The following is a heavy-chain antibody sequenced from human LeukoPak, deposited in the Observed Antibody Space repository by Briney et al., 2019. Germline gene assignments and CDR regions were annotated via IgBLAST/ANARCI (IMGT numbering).Heavy chain of an antibody. CDR1: GGSFSGYY. V-gene: IGHV4-34*01. Sequence: SETLSLTXAVYGGSFSGYYWSWIRQPPGKGMEWIGEINHSGSTNYNPSLKSRVTISVDTSKNQFSLKLSSVTAADTAVYYCASGDREWLLPTGGINWFDPWGQGTLVTVSS. J-gene: IGHJ5*02. CDR2: INHSGST. CDR3: ASGDREWLLPTGGINWFDP. D-gene: IGHD3-22*01.